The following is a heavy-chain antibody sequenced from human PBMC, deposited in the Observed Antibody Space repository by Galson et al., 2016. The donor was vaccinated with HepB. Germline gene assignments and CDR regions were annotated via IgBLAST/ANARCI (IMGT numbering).Heavy chain of an antibody. CDR1: GFTFNNYA. CDR3: ARTPGNNYGSHLDL. D-gene: IGHD5-18*01. V-gene: IGHV3-74*01. Sequence: SLRLSCAASGFTFNNYAMTWARQGPGKGLEWVSRINSDGSTKNYADSVKGRFTISRDNAENTLYLQINSLRAEDTAVYFCARTPGNNYGSHLDLWGQGTLVTVSS. J-gene: IGHJ5*02. CDR2: INSDGSTK.